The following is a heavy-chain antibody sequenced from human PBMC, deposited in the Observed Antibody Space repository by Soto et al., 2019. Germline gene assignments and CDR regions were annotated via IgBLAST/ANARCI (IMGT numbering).Heavy chain of an antibody. D-gene: IGHD5-18*01. V-gene: IGHV4-59*12. CDR1: GGSISSYY. CDR3: ARSGYSYGPNPLLY. CDR2: IYYSGST. J-gene: IGHJ4*02. Sequence: SETLSLTCTVSGGSISSYYWSWIRQPPGKGLEWIGYIYYSGSTNYNPSLKSRVTISVDTSKNQFSLNLSSVTAADTAVYYCARSGYSYGPNPLLYWGQGTLVTVPQ.